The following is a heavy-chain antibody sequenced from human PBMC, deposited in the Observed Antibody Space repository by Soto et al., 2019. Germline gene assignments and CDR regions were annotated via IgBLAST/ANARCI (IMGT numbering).Heavy chain of an antibody. CDR1: GFTFSDYA. D-gene: IGHD6-6*01. CDR3: AKDRPADNWFDP. J-gene: IGHJ5*02. V-gene: IGHV3-23*01. Sequence: GGSLRLSCAASGFTFSDYALSWVRQAPGKGLEWVSLISGSGGSTYYADSVRGRFTISRDNSKNTLYLQMSSLRAEDTAIYYCAKDRPADNWFDPWGQGTLVTVSS. CDR2: ISGSGGST.